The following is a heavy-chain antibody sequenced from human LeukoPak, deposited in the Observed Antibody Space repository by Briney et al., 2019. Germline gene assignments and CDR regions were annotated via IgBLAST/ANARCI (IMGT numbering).Heavy chain of an antibody. CDR2: INNDGSST. V-gene: IGHV3-74*01. CDR1: GFTFSSYG. CDR3: ARVSGSGSVY. D-gene: IGHD6-25*01. Sequence: PGRSLRLSCAASGFTFSSYGMHWVRQAAGKGLVWVSRINNDGSSTGYADSVKGRFTISRDNAKNTLYLQMNSLRAEDTAVYYCARVSGSGSVYWGQGTLVTVSS. J-gene: IGHJ4*02.